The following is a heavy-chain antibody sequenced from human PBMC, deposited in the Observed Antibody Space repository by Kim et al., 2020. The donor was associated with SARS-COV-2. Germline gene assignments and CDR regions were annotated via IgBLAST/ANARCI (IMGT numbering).Heavy chain of an antibody. Sequence: NTNYAQKLQGRVTMTTDTSTSTAYMELRSLRSDDTAVYYCARDNSGELDYWGQGTLVTVSS. CDR2: NT. V-gene: IGHV1-18*01. CDR3: ARDNSGELDY. J-gene: IGHJ4*02. D-gene: IGHD1-26*01.